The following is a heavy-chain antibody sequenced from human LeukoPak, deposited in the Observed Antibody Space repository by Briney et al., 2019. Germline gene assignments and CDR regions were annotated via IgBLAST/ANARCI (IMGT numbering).Heavy chain of an antibody. V-gene: IGHV3-11*01. CDR1: GVTFSDYY. J-gene: IGHJ4*02. D-gene: IGHD3-22*01. CDR3: ARELSFGDYYDSSGLYFDY. CDR2: ISSSGSTI. Sequence: GGSLRLSCAASGVTFSDYYMSWIRQAPGKGLEWVSYISSSGSTIYYADSVKGRFTISRDNAKNSLYLQMNSLRAEDTAVYYCARELSFGDYYDSSGLYFDYWGQGTLVTVSS.